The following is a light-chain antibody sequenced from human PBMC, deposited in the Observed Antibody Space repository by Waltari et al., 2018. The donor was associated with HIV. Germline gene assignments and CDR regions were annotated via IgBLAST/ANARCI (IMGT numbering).Light chain of an antibody. J-gene: IGLJ1*01. CDR1: SSNIGAGYQ. Sequence: QSVLTQPPSVSGAPGQRVTISCTGSSSNIGAGYQVHWYQQLPGTAPKLLIYGNSNRPSGVPDRLSGSKSGTSASLAITGLQAEDEADYHCQSYDSSLSGYVFGTGTKVTVL. CDR3: QSYDSSLSGYV. V-gene: IGLV1-40*01. CDR2: GNS.